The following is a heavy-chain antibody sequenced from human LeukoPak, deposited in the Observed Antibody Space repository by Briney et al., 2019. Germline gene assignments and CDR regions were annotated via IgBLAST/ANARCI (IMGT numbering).Heavy chain of an antibody. CDR2: ISSSSSYI. CDR1: GFTFSSYS. V-gene: IGHV3-21*01. Sequence: GGSLRLSCAASGFTFSSYSMNWVRQAPGKGLEWVSSISSSSSYIYYADSVKGRFTISRDNAKNSLYLQMNSLRAEDTAVYYCARYAAGGWYHYYYYYMDVWGKGTTVTVSS. D-gene: IGHD6-19*01. J-gene: IGHJ6*03. CDR3: ARYAAGGWYHYYYYYMDV.